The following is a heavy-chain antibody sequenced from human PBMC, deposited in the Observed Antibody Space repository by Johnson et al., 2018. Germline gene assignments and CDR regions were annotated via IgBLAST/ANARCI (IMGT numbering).Heavy chain of an antibody. CDR2: ISYSGST. V-gene: IGHV4-59*01. Sequence: QVQLVQSGGGVVQPGRSLRLSCAASGFTFSSYGMHWVRQAPGKGLEWIGYISYSGSTNYNPSLKSRVTISVDTSKNHFSLKLSSVTAADTAVYYCARDRLRSTSPNYYGMDGWGQGTTVTVSS. CDR1: GFTFSSYG. CDR3: ARDRLRSTSPNYYGMDG. D-gene: IGHD2-2*01. J-gene: IGHJ6*02.